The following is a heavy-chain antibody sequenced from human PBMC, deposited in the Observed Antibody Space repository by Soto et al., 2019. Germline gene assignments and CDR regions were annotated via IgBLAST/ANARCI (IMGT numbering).Heavy chain of an antibody. CDR3: ARRRYCGVDCYNKFYYGMDV. V-gene: IGHV1-69*02. D-gene: IGHD2-21*02. J-gene: IGHJ6*02. Sequence: QVQLVQSGAAVRKPGSSVEVSCMASGSTFSSYTVNWVRQAPGQGLEWIGRIIPVLGVTHYARRFQGRVTITADRSRKTAYRERTSLTSEDTAVYYCARRRYCGVDCYNKFYYGMDVWGQGTTVTVSS. CDR1: GSTFSSYT. CDR2: IIPVLGVT.